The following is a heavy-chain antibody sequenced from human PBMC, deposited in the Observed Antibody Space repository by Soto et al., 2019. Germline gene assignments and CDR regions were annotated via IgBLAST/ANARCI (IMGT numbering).Heavy chain of an antibody. CDR1: GFTFSSYA. V-gene: IGHV3-23*01. J-gene: IGHJ3*01. D-gene: IGHD3-3*01. CDR3: AKGPDFGSGYYTNDAFDV. Sequence: GGSLRLSCAASGFTFSSYAMSWGRQAPGKGLEWVSAISGSGGRTYYADSVKGRFTISRDNSKNTLYLQMNSRRAEDTAVYYFAKGPDFGSGYYTNDAFDVWGQGTMVTVSS. CDR2: ISGSGGRT.